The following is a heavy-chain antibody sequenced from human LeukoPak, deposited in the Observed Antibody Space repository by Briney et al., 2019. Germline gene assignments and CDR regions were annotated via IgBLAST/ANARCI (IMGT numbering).Heavy chain of an antibody. CDR1: GYSFTSGHY. V-gene: IGHV4-38-2*01. CDR3: ARYCTSTTCILRGFDY. Sequence: PSETLSLTCSVSGYSFTSGHYWGWIRPPPGKGLEWIANIYHTGSAHYNPSLKSRVTISVDTSKNQFSLKLSSVTAADTAVYYCARYCTSTTCILRGFDYWGQGTLVTVSP. J-gene: IGHJ4*02. CDR2: IYHTGSA. D-gene: IGHD2-2*01.